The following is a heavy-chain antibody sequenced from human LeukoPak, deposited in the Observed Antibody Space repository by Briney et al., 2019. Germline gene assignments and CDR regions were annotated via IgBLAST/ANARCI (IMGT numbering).Heavy chain of an antibody. CDR3: ARDWYYYDSSGYYLYYYYYGMDV. J-gene: IGHJ6*02. V-gene: IGHV4-31*03. CDR1: GGSISSGGYY. D-gene: IGHD3-22*01. Sequence: SQTLSLTCTVSGGSISSGGYYWSWIRQHPGKGLEWIGYIYYSGSSYYNPSLKSRVTISVDTSKNQFSLKLSSVTAADTAVYYCARDWYYYDSSGYYLYYYYYGMDVWGQGTTVTVSS. CDR2: IYYSGSS.